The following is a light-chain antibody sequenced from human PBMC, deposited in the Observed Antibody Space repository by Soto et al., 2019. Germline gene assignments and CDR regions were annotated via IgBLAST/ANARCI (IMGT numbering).Light chain of an antibody. CDR1: SSDVGGYNY. Sequence: QSALPQPASVSGSPGESITISCTGTSSDVGGYNYVSWYQQHPGKAPKLMSYDVSNRPSGVSNRFSGSKSGNTASLTISVLQAEDEADYYCSSYTSSSTVFGTGTKVTVL. V-gene: IGLV2-14*01. CDR3: SSYTSSSTV. J-gene: IGLJ1*01. CDR2: DVS.